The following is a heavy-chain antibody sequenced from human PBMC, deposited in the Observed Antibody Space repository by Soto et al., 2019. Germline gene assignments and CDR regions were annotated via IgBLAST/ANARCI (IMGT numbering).Heavy chain of an antibody. V-gene: IGHV1-18*01. D-gene: IGHD3-10*01. CDR1: GYTFNNYG. J-gene: IGHJ6*02. CDR3: ARDGYYGSGSYGMDV. Sequence: QVQLVQSGAEVKKPGASVKVSCKTSGYTFNNYGISWVRQAPGQGLXXMGWISDYNGNTNYPQKFQGRVTMTTDISTNTVYMVLTSLRSDDTAVYYCARDGYYGSGSYGMDVWGRGTTVSVSS. CDR2: ISDYNGNT.